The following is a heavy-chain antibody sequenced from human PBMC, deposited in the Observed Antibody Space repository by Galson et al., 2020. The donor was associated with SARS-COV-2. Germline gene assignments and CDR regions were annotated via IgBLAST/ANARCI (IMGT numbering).Heavy chain of an antibody. CDR1: GYTFSTYG. CDR2: INTNTGNP. V-gene: IGHV7-4-1*02. Sequence: ASVKVSCKASGYTFSTYGINWVRQAPGQGLEWMGWINTNTGNPTYAQGFTGRFVFSLDTSVSTAYLQISSLKAEDTAVYYCAGVADTTVSNWFDPWGQGTLVTVSS. D-gene: IGHD1-26*01. CDR3: AGVADTTVSNWFDP. J-gene: IGHJ5*02.